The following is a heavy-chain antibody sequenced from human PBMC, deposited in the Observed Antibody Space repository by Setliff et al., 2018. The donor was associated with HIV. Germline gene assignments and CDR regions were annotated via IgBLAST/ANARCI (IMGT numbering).Heavy chain of an antibody. CDR2: ISSNGLST. CDR1: GFTFSAYA. CDR3: ARVGNSNGLIQYFQN. V-gene: IGHV3-64*02. Sequence: PGESLKISCAASGFTFSAYAMHWVRQAPGKGLEYVSAISSNGLSTYYADSVKGRFTISRDNSKNTLYLQMNSLRAEDTAVYYCARVGNSNGLIQYFQNWGQGTLVTVSS. J-gene: IGHJ1*01. D-gene: IGHD6-19*01.